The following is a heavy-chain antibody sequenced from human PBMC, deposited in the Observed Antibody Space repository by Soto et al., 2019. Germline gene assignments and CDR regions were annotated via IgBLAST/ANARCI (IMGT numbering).Heavy chain of an antibody. V-gene: IGHV1-18*01. CDR3: ARELNTESSAYYTFAF. Sequence: QVQMVQSGPEVKRPGASVKVSCKTSGYTFTAYGVAWLRQAPGQRPEWMGWVSTNDDRTNYARKFQRRVTMTTDTSTTTTSMEQRSLGTDDTDGYYCARELNTESSAYYTFAFWGQGTLVTVSS. CDR1: GYTFTAYG. D-gene: IGHD3-22*01. CDR2: VSTNDDRT. J-gene: IGHJ4*02.